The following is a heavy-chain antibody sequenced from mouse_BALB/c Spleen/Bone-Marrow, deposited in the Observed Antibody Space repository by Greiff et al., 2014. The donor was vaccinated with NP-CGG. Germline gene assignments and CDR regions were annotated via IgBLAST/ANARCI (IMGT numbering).Heavy chain of an antibody. CDR2: ISSGGSYT. CDR1: GFTFSYYG. D-gene: IGHD3-1*01. Sequence: EVMLVESGGGLVKPGGSLKLSCAASGFTFSYYGMSWVRQSPEKRLEWVAEISSGGSYTYYPDTVTGRFTISRDNAKNTLYLEMSSLRSEDTAMYYGARDSSGYFDYWGQGTTLTVSS. J-gene: IGHJ2*01. CDR3: ARDSSGYFDY. V-gene: IGHV5-9-4*01.